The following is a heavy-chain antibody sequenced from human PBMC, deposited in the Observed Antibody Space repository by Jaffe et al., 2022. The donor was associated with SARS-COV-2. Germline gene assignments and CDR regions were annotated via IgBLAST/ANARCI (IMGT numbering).Heavy chain of an antibody. V-gene: IGHV3-30*18. J-gene: IGHJ2*01. CDR1: GFTFSSYG. CDR2: VSYDGSEK. CDR3: AKRFSTSNWYFDL. Sequence: QVQLVESGGGVVQPGRSLRLSCAASGFTFSSYGIHWVRQAPGKGLEWVAVVSYDGSEKYYADSVKGRFTISRDNSKNTLYLQMDSLRVEDTAVYYCAKRFSTSNWYFDLWGRGTLVTVSS.